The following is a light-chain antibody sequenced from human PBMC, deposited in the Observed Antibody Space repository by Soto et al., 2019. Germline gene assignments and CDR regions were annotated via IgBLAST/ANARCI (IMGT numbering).Light chain of an antibody. J-gene: IGKJ4*01. Sequence: EIVLTQSPATLSLSPGERATLSCRASQSVSSYLAWYQQKPGQAPRLLIYDASNRATGIPARFSGSGSGTDFTLTISSLEPEDFVVYYCQQRSNWPPRTFGGGTKVEIK. V-gene: IGKV3-11*01. CDR3: QQRSNWPPRT. CDR1: QSVSSY. CDR2: DAS.